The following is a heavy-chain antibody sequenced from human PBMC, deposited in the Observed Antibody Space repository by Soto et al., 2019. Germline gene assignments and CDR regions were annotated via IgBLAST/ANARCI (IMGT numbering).Heavy chain of an antibody. J-gene: IGHJ4*02. CDR2: IYYSGST. D-gene: IGHD2-8*02. CDR1: GGSINSYY. Sequence: SETLSLTCTVSGGSINSYYWSWIRQPPGKGLEWIGYIYYSGSTNYNPSLKSRVIISVDTSKNQFSLKLSSVTAADTAVYYCARSRVVYDTFDYWGQGTLVTVAS. CDR3: ARSRVVYDTFDY. V-gene: IGHV4-59*01.